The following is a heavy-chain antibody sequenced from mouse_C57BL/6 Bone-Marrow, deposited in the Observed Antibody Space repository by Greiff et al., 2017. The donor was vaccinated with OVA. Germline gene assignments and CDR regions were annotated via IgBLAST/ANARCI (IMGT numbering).Heavy chain of an antibody. CDR1: GYTFTSYW. J-gene: IGHJ2*01. D-gene: IGHD2-1*01. Sequence: VQRVESGAELAKPGASVKLSCKASGYTFTSYWMHWVKQRPGQGLEWIGYINPSSGYTKYNQKFKDKATLTADKSSSTAYMQLSSLTYEDSAVYYCARGYYGNYDYFDDWGQGTTLTVSS. CDR3: ARGYYGNYDYFDD. V-gene: IGHV1-7*01. CDR2: INPSSGYT.